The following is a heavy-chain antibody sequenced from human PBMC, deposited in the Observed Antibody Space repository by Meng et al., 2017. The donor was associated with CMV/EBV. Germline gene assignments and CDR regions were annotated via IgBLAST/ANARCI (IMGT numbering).Heavy chain of an antibody. J-gene: IGHJ5*02. CDR1: GFTFSDYY. CDR3: AREGRYQLLYWFDH. D-gene: IGHD2-2*01. V-gene: IGHV3-11*01. CDR2: ISSSGSTI. Sequence: GGSLRLSCAASGFTFSDYYMSWIRQAPGKGLEWVSYISSSGSTIYYADSVKGRFTISRDNAKNSLYLQMNSLRAEDTAVYYCAREGRYQLLYWFDHWGQGTLVTVSS.